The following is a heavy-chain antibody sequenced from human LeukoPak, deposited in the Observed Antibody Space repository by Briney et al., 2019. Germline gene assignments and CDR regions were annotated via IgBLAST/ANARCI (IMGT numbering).Heavy chain of an antibody. CDR2: IYSGGST. CDR3: ATNMAFDY. J-gene: IGHJ4*02. V-gene: IGHV3-53*01. D-gene: IGHD2/OR15-2a*01. Sequence: GGSLRLSCAASGFTFDDYSMHWVRQAPGKGLEWVSVIYSGGSTYYADSVKGRFTISRDNSKNTLYLQMNSLRAEDTAVYYCATNMAFDYWGQGTLVTVSS. CDR1: GFTFDDYS.